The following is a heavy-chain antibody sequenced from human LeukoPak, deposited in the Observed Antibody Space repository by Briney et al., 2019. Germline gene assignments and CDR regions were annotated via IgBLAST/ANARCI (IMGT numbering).Heavy chain of an antibody. D-gene: IGHD2-8*01. CDR2: VFRLQTVRT. Sequence: PSETLSLTCTVSDSSITSTYYWAWFRQPPGKGLEWIATVFRLQTVRTFNNPSLGSRVTMSLDPSHNQFSLNLTSVTAADTALYFCARVLHAPYLTDSWGQGTFVTVSS. CDR1: DSSITSTYY. CDR3: ARVLHAPYLTDS. J-gene: IGHJ4*02. V-gene: IGHV4-38-2*02.